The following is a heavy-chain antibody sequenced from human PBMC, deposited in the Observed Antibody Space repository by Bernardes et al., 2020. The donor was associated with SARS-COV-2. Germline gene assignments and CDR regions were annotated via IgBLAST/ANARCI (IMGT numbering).Heavy chain of an antibody. CDR3: ARDLVWHDSMGMDV. J-gene: IGHJ6*02. D-gene: IGHD3-22*01. CDR1: GFSFSNYW. V-gene: IGHV3-74*01. Sequence: GGSLRLSCAASGFSFSNYWMHWVRQAPGKGLEWVSRITSDGSANYAKSVRGRFTTSRDNFKKTLYLEMNSLRAEDTAVYFCARDLVWHDSMGMDVWGQGTTVTVSS. CDR2: ITSDGSA.